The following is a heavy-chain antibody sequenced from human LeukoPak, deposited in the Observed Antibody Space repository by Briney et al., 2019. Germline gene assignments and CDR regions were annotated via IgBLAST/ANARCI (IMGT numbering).Heavy chain of an antibody. CDR2: IYYSGST. V-gene: IGHV4-31*03. D-gene: IGHD3-3*01. CDR3: ARVLTDFWSGYYNWFGP. CDR1: GGSISSGGYY. Sequence: SQTLSLTCTVSGGSISSGGYYWSWIRQHPGKGLEWIGYIYYSGSTYYNPSLKSRVTISVDTSKNQFSLKLSSVTAADTAVYHCARVLTDFWSGYYNWFGPWGQGTLVTVSS. J-gene: IGHJ5*02.